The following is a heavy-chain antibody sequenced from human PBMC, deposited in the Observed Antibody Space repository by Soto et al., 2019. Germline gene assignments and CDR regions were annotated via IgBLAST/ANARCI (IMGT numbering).Heavy chain of an antibody. J-gene: IGHJ3*01. CDR2: MSHSGGT. CDR1: GGFVSSGSYY. CDR3: ARVERGTVTTVVDAFDV. D-gene: IGHD1-1*01. Sequence: QVQLQQWGAGLLKPSETLSLTCAVYGGFVSSGSYYWSWIRQPPGKGLEWIGEMSHSGGTNFNPFLKSRFTRSVDTSKNQFSLRMSAVTAADTALYYCARVERGTVTTVVDAFDVWGPGTMVTVSS. V-gene: IGHV4-34*01.